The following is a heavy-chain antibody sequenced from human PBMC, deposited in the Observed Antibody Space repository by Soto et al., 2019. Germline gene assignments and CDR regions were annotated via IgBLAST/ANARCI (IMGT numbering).Heavy chain of an antibody. V-gene: IGHV4-34*01. CDR2: INHSGST. CDR1: GGSFSGYY. Sequence: SETLSLTCAVYGGSFSGYYWSWIRQPPGKGLEWIGEINHSGSTNYNPSLKSRVTISVDTSKNQFSLKLSSVTAADTAVYYCARLYMVRGVNYWGQGSLVTVSS. CDR3: ARLYMVRGVNY. J-gene: IGHJ4*02. D-gene: IGHD3-10*01.